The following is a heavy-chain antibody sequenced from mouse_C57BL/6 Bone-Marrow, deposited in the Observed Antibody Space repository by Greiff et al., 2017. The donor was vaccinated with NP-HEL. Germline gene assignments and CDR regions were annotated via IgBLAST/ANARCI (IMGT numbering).Heavy chain of an antibody. CDR2: IYPGDGDT. Sequence: QVQLKQSGAELVKPGASVKISCKASGYAFSSYWMNWVKQRPGKGLEWIGQIYPGDGDTNYNGKFKGKATLTADKSSSTAYMQLSSLTSEDSAVYFCARESFITTVVATGYFDYWGQGTTLTVSS. CDR3: ARESFITTVVATGYFDY. D-gene: IGHD1-1*01. V-gene: IGHV1-80*01. CDR1: GYAFSSYW. J-gene: IGHJ2*01.